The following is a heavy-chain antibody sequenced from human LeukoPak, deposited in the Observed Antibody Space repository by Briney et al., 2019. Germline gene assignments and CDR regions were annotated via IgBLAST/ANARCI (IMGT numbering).Heavy chain of an antibody. D-gene: IGHD3-10*01. Sequence: GGSLRLSCAASGFTFSSYAMHWVRQAPGKGLEWVAVISYDGSNKYYADSVKGRFTISRDNSKNTLYLQMNGLRAEDTAVYYCARSGELLFVNYFDYWGQGTLVTVSS. CDR3: ARSGELLFVNYFDY. J-gene: IGHJ4*02. V-gene: IGHV3-30-3*01. CDR2: ISYDGSNK. CDR1: GFTFSSYA.